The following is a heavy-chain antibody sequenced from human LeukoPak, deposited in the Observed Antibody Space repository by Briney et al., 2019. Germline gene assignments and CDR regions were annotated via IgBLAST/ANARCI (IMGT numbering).Heavy chain of an antibody. CDR2: IYPGDSDT. CDR1: GYSFTTYW. V-gene: IGHV5-51*01. J-gene: IGHJ4*02. D-gene: IGHD2-2*02. Sequence: GESLKISCKGSGYSFTTYWIGWVRQMPGKGLEWMGIIYPGDSDTRYSPSFQGQVTISADKSISTAYLQWSSLKASDTAMYYCATGGYCTSTSCYSLFDYWGQGTLVTVSS. CDR3: ATGGYCTSTSCYSLFDY.